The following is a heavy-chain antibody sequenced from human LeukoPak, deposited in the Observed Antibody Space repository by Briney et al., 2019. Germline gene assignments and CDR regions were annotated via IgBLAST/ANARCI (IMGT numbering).Heavy chain of an antibody. CDR1: GYTFTGYY. CDR2: INPNSGGT. D-gene: IGHD3-3*01. Sequence: ASVKVSCKASGYTFTGYYMRWVRQAPGQGLEWMGRINPNSGGTNYAQKFQGRVTMTRDTSISTAYMELSRLRSDDTAVYYCARDGTTYYDFWSGTSGYYYYYMDVWGKGTTVTVSS. V-gene: IGHV1-2*06. J-gene: IGHJ6*03. CDR3: ARDGTTYYDFWSGTSGYYYYYMDV.